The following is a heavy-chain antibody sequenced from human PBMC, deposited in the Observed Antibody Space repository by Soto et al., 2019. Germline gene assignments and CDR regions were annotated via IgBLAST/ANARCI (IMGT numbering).Heavy chain of an antibody. J-gene: IGHJ6*02. CDR3: AIRGSLTGYYRGYYGMDV. CDR1: GGSIGGSSDY. V-gene: IGHV4-39*01. CDR2: IYYSGST. D-gene: IGHD3-9*01. Sequence: ASETQSLTCTVSGGSIGGSSDYWGWIRQPPGKGLEWIGSIYYSGSTYYNPSLKSRVTISVDTSKNQFSLKLSSVTAADTAVYYCAIRGSLTGYYRGYYGMDVWGQGTTVTVSS.